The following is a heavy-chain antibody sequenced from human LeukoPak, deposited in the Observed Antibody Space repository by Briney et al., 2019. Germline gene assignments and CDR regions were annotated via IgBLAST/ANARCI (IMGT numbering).Heavy chain of an antibody. J-gene: IGHJ4*02. CDR3: ARVATPWYSSSPHPGAFDY. CDR2: INHSGST. Sequence: TSETLSLTCAVYGGSFSGYYWSWIRQPPGKGLEWIGEINHSGSTNYNPSLKSRVTISVDTSKNQFSLKLSSVTAADTAVYYCARVATPWYSSSPHPGAFDYWGQGTLVTVSS. V-gene: IGHV4-34*01. CDR1: GGSFSGYY. D-gene: IGHD6-6*01.